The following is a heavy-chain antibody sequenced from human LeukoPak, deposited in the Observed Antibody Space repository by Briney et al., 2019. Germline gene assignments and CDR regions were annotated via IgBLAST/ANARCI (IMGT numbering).Heavy chain of an antibody. CDR1: GFTFSSYA. Sequence: GGSLRLSCAASGFTFSSYAMTWVRQAPGMGLEWVSTIINSGATTYYADSVKGRFTISRDNSKNTLDLQMNSLRAEDTAAYYCAKDIHGDYGGLDYWGQGTLVTVSS. V-gene: IGHV3-23*01. J-gene: IGHJ4*02. CDR2: IINSGATT. D-gene: IGHD4-17*01. CDR3: AKDIHGDYGGLDY.